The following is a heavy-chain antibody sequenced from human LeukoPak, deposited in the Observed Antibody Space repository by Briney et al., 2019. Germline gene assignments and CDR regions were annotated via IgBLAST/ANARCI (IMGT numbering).Heavy chain of an antibody. CDR3: ARVAGDYGPGYSQH. Sequence: PSETLSLTCTVSGGSISSGGYYWSWIRQHPGKGLEWIGYIYYSGSTYYNPSLKSRVTISVDTSKNQFSLKLSSVTAADTAVYYCARVAGDYGPGYSQHWGQGTLVTVSS. V-gene: IGHV4-31*03. D-gene: IGHD4-17*01. J-gene: IGHJ1*01. CDR1: GGSISSGGYY. CDR2: IYYSGST.